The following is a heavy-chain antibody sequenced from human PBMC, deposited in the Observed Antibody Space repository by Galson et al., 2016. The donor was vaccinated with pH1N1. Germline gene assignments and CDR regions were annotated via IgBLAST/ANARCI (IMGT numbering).Heavy chain of an antibody. CDR2: IDPGSGGT. Sequence: SVKVSCKASGYTFTLYYFHWVRQAPGQGLEWLGIIDPGSGGTNYNQKFQGRVTMTRDTSTNTVYVELSTLISEDTAMYYCVGIKGGALDIGGQGTKVIVSS. CDR3: VGIKGGALDI. CDR1: GYTFTLYY. D-gene: IGHD3-16*01. J-gene: IGHJ3*02. V-gene: IGHV1-46*01.